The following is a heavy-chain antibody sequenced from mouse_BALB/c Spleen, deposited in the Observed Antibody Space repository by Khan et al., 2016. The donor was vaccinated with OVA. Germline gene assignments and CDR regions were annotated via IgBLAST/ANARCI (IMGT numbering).Heavy chain of an antibody. Sequence: EVQLQEPGPSVVKPSQTMPLTCSVTGDSITSGYCCCIRKFPGNKLAYLGYIPSSGSTYYNPSLKSRIAITRHTSQNQHYLQLNPVTTEHTATYYCTRSTNKYAVAYWGGGTLVTVSA. CDR3: TRSTNKYAVAY. CDR1: GDSITSGY. D-gene: IGHD2-14*01. CDR2: IPSSGST. J-gene: IGHJ3*01. V-gene: IGHV3-8*02.